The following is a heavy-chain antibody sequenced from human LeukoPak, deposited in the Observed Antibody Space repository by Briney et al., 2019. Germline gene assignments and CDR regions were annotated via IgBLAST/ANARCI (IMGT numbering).Heavy chain of an antibody. CDR3: AREGEGGFDY. CDR1: GFTFDDYA. CDR2: ISWNNGSI. Sequence: GGSLRLSCAASGFTFDDYAMHWVRQAPGKGLEWVSGISWNNGSIGYADSVKGRFTISRDNAKNSLYLQMDSLRVEDTAVYYCAREGEGGFDYWGQGTLVTVSS. V-gene: IGHV3-9*01. D-gene: IGHD3-16*01. J-gene: IGHJ4*02.